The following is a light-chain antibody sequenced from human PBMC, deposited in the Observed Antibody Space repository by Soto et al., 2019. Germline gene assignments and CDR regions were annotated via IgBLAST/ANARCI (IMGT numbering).Light chain of an antibody. V-gene: IGLV1-44*01. CDR3: AAWDDSLNGGV. CDR1: SSNIGGHT. Sequence: QPVLTQPPSASGTPGQRVTISCSGGSSNIGGHTVNWYQQFPGTAPKLLIHTSNQRPSGVPDRFSASKSGTSASLAISGLQSEDEADYYCAAWDDSLNGGVFGGGTKLTVL. CDR2: TSN. J-gene: IGLJ3*02.